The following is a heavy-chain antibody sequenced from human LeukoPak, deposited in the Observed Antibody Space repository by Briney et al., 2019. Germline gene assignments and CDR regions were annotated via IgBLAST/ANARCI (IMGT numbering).Heavy chain of an antibody. D-gene: IGHD3-3*01. CDR3: TRGGGFGVVTNNWFDP. CDR1: GFTFSNYD. J-gene: IGHJ5*02. Sequence: GGSLRLSCAASGFTFSNYDIHWVRQAPGKGLEWVSAICTADDTYYADSVRGRFSISRENAKNSVYLQMNSLRAGDTAVYFRTRGGGFGVVTNNWFDPWGRGTLVTVSS. V-gene: IGHV3-13*01. CDR2: ICTADDT.